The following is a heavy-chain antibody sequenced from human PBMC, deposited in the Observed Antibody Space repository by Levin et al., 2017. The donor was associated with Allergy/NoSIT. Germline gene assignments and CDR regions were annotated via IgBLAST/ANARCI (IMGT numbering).Heavy chain of an antibody. CDR3: TKEDWWRFDY. Sequence: PGGSLRLSCAVSGFSFSAYYMSWVRQAPGKGLEWISKISKSGSDCTYADSVKGRFTISRDNAKNSLYLEMNSLRVEDTAIYYCTKEDWWRFDYWGQGALVTVSS. CDR2: ISKSGSDC. J-gene: IGHJ4*02. CDR1: GFSFSAYY. V-gene: IGHV3-11*01. D-gene: IGHD2-8*02.